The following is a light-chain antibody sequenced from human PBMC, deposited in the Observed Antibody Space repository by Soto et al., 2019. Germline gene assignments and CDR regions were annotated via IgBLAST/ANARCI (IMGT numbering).Light chain of an antibody. CDR3: SSYTASTTYV. CDR1: GSDIVVCNY. Sequence: QSVLKKPGSVSECPGQSLTFTWTCTGSDIVVCNYAAWSHQHPGRAPNLTICEVINRPSGVAKGFSGSKSVNIASLTISELQAEDEAAYYFSSYTASTTYVFGTGSKVT. J-gene: IGLJ1*01. V-gene: IGLV2-14*01. CDR2: EVI.